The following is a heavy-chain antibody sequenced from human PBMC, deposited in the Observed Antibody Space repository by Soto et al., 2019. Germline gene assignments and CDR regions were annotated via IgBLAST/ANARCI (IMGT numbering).Heavy chain of an antibody. V-gene: IGHV4-30-4*01. Sequence: SETLSLTCTVSGDSISNSDYYWNWIRQSPGKGLEWIASIDYSGSTYYNPSLKSRVVISADTSKNLFSLKLRSVTAADTALYFCARVGPYYYGFDVWCQGTTVTVSS. CDR2: IDYSGST. CDR1: GDSISNSDYY. J-gene: IGHJ6*02. CDR3: ARVGPYYYGFDV. D-gene: IGHD3-10*01.